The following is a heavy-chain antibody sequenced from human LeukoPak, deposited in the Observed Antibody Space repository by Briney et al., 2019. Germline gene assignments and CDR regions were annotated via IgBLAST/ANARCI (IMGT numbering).Heavy chain of an antibody. CDR2: IWYDGSNK. V-gene: IGHV3-33*08. Sequence: GGSLRLSCAASGFTFSTYSMNWVRQAPGKGLEWVAVIWYDGSNKYYADSVKGRFTISRDNSKNTLYLQMNSLRAEDTAVYYCARDSSGKYDYWGQGTLVTVSS. J-gene: IGHJ4*02. CDR1: GFTFSTYS. D-gene: IGHD6-19*01. CDR3: ARDSSGKYDY.